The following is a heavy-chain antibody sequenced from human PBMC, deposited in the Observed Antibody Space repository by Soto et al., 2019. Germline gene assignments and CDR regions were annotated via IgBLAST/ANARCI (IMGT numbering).Heavy chain of an antibody. CDR3: AREDYYDSSGYLPVRYYFGMDV. V-gene: IGHV1-18*01. D-gene: IGHD3-22*01. J-gene: IGHJ6*02. CDR1: GCTFTNSG. Sequence: RAAVKVSCKASGCTFTNSGISWVRQSPGQGLEWMGWIGAYNGHTKYAQKLQGRVTMTTDTSTSTAYMELRSLKSDDTAVYYCAREDYYDSSGYLPVRYYFGMDVWGQGTTVTVSS. CDR2: IGAYNGHT.